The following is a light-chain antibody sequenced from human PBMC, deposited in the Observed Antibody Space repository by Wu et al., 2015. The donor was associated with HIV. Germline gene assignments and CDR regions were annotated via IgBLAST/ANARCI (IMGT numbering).Light chain of an antibody. Sequence: EIVLTQSPGTLCLSPGERATLSCRASQSVSSSYLAWYQQKPGQAPRLLIHDASNRATGIPARFSGSGSGTDFTLTISSLEPEDFAVYYCQQRADWPLTFGGGTKVEIK. J-gene: IGKJ4*01. CDR3: QQRADWPLT. V-gene: IGKV3D-20*02. CDR1: QSVSSSY. CDR2: DAS.